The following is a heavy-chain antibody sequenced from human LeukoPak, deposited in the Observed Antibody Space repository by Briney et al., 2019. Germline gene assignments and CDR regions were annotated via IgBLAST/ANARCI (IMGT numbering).Heavy chain of an antibody. J-gene: IGHJ4*02. CDR2: IYYSGST. V-gene: IGHV4-39*01. CDR1: GGSFSGYY. Sequence: SESQSLTCAVYGGSFSGYYWGWIRQPPGEGLVWIGSIYYSGSTYYSPSLKSRVTISVDTSKNQFALKMTSVTAADTAVYYCARKVAYYGTGSYPDYWGQGTLVTVSS. D-gene: IGHD3-10*01. CDR3: ARKVAYYGTGSYPDY.